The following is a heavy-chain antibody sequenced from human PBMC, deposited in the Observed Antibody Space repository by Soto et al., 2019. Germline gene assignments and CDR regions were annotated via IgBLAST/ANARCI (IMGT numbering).Heavy chain of an antibody. CDR2: ISGYNGNT. V-gene: IGHV1-18*01. CDR3: ASEQYYYDSSANAATEFDC. CDR1: GYTFNMHG. J-gene: IGHJ4*02. Sequence: QVQLVQSGPEEKKPGASVKVSCKASGYTFNMHGISWVRQAPGQGLEWMGWISGYNGNTEYAQKLQGRVTLTTDTRXXXAXXELRRLRPDDTAVYYCASEQYYYDSSANAATEFDCWGQGTLVTVSS. D-gene: IGHD3-22*01.